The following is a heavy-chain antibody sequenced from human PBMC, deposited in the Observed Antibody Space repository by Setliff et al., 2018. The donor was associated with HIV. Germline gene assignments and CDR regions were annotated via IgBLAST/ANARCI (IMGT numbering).Heavy chain of an antibody. Sequence: SETLSLTCTVSGGSISSGNYYWSWIRQPAGKGLEWIGRIFTSGRTKYNPSLKSRVTISVGTSKNQFSLKLSSVTAADTAVYYCARDGETTVMGDAFDIWGQGTMVTVSS. D-gene: IGHD4-4*01. CDR2: IFTSGRT. J-gene: IGHJ3*02. CDR1: GGSISSGNYY. CDR3: ARDGETTVMGDAFDI. V-gene: IGHV4-61*02.